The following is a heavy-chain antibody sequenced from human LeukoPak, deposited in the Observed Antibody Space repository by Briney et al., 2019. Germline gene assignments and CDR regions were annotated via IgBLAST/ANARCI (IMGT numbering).Heavy chain of an antibody. Sequence: TSETLSLTCTVAGGSISSYYWSWIRQPPGKGLEWIGYIDYSGSTNYNPSLKSRVTISVDTSKNQFSLNLSSVTAADTAVYSCARKRGAFPSLWGPGTMVTVSS. CDR1: GGSISSYY. J-gene: IGHJ3*01. CDR2: IDYSGST. D-gene: IGHD2/OR15-2a*01. CDR3: ARKRGAFPSL. V-gene: IGHV4-59*12.